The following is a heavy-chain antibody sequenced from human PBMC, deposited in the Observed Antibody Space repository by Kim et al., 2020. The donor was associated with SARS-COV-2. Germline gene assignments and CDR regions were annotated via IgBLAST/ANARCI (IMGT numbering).Heavy chain of an antibody. Sequence: GGSLRLSCAASGFTFSAHALHWVRQAPGKGLEWVALIAYDGSHISYPDSVKGRFIISRDNTKSTLYLQMNSLRPEDTAVYYCLAEIGSRSFDHWGQGTLGTVPP. V-gene: IGHV3-30*04. CDR3: LAEIGSRSFDH. D-gene: IGHD3-10*01. CDR2: IAYDGSHI. J-gene: IGHJ4*02. CDR1: GFTFSAHA.